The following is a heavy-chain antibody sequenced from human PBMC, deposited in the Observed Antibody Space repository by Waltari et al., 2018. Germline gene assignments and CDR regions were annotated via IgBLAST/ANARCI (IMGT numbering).Heavy chain of an antibody. J-gene: IGHJ4*02. CDR2: ISSSSSTI. Sequence: EVQLVESGGGLVQPGGSLSLYCAASGFTFSSYSMNWVSQAPGKGLEWVSYISSSSSTIYYADSVKGRFTISRDNAKNSLYLQMNSLRAEDTAVYYCARGWTTVTAGVDYWGQGTLVTVSS. V-gene: IGHV3-48*01. D-gene: IGHD4-17*01. CDR3: ARGWTTVTAGVDY. CDR1: GFTFSSYS.